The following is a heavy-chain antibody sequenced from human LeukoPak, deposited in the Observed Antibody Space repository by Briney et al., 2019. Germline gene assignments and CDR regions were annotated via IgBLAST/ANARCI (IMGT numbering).Heavy chain of an antibody. CDR1: GFTFSDYY. CDR2: ISSSGSTL. Sequence: GGSLRLSCAASGFTFSDYYMSWIRQAPGKGLEWVSYISSSGSTLYYADSVKGRFTISRDNAKNSLYLQMNSLRAEDTAAYYCARAIVVVTATTYYFDYWGQGTLVTVSS. J-gene: IGHJ4*02. CDR3: ARAIVVVTATTYYFDY. V-gene: IGHV3-11*01. D-gene: IGHD2-21*02.